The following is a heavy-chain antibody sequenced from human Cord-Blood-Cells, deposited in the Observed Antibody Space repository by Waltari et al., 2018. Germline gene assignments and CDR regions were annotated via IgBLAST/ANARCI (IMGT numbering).Heavy chain of an antibody. V-gene: IGHV1-69*04. CDR2: IIPILGIA. D-gene: IGHD2-15*01. J-gene: IGHJ3*02. Sequence: QVQLVQSGAEVKKPGSSVKVSCKASGGTFSSYAISWVRQAPGPGLEWMGGIIPILGIANYAQKFQGRVTITADESTSTAYMELSSLRSEDTAVYYCAREVRISPIKCSGGSCYDAFDIWGQGTMVTVSS. CDR3: AREVRISPIKCSGGSCYDAFDI. CDR1: GGTFSSYA.